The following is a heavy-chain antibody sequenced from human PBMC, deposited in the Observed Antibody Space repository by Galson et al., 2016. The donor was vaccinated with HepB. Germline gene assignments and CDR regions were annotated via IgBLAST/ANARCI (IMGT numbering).Heavy chain of an antibody. Sequence: SLRLSCAASGFRFSTYWMSWVRQAPGKGLELVAHIHPDGSRADYVDSLKGRFTISRDNAKNSLYLQMNSLRAEDTAVYYCARAHWQLVDEEYYSMDVWGQGTTVTVSS. J-gene: IGHJ6*02. V-gene: IGHV3-7*02. CDR1: GFRFSTYW. CDR3: ARAHWQLVDEEYYSMDV. D-gene: IGHD6-6*01. CDR2: IHPDGSRA.